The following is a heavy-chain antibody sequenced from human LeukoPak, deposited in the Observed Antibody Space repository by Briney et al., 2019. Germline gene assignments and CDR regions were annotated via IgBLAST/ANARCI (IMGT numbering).Heavy chain of an antibody. Sequence: PGGSLRLSCAASGFTFSSYAMHWVRQAPGKGLEWVAVISYDGSNKYYADSVKGRFTISRDNSKNTLYLQMNSLRAEDTAVYYCARGNGVPAATPYYDFWSGYRHFDYWGQGTLVTVSS. CDR3: ARGNGVPAATPYYDFWSGYRHFDY. CDR1: GFTFSSYA. V-gene: IGHV3-30*04. CDR2: ISYDGSNK. J-gene: IGHJ4*02. D-gene: IGHD3-3*01.